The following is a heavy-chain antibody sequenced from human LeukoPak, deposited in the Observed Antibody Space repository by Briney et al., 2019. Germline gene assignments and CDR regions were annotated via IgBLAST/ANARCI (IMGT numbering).Heavy chain of an antibody. Sequence: PGGSLRLSCAVSGITLSNYGMSWVRQAPGEGLEWVAGLSGSGGGTNYADSVKGTFTISRDNSKKSLYLQMNSLSSEDMDVYFCAKGGVVIRVILGGFHREAYYFDSWGQGALVTVSS. CDR2: LSGSGGGT. V-gene: IGHV3-23*01. CDR3: AKGGVVIRVILGGFHREAYYFDS. D-gene: IGHD2-21*01. CDR1: GITLSNYG. J-gene: IGHJ4*02.